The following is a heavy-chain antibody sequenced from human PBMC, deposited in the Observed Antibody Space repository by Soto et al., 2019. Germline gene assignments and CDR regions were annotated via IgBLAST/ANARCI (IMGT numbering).Heavy chain of an antibody. V-gene: IGHV3-21*01. Sequence: GGSLRLSCAASGFTFSSYSMNWVRQAPGKGLEWVSSISSSSSYIYYADSVKGRFTISRDNAKNSLYLQMNSLRAEDTAVYYCARGGYCSGVSCYPEVYGRYYYYYGMDVWGQGTTVTVSS. CDR2: ISSSSSYI. CDR3: ARGGYCSGVSCYPEVYGRYYYYYGMDV. D-gene: IGHD2-15*01. CDR1: GFTFSSYS. J-gene: IGHJ6*02.